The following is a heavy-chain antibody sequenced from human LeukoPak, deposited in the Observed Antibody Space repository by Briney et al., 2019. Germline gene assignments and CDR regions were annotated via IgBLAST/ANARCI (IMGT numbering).Heavy chain of an antibody. CDR3: ARDSGPGVGATRGFDY. J-gene: IGHJ4*02. V-gene: IGHV4-61*02. Sequence: SQTLSLTCTVSGGSISSGSYYWSWIRQPAGKGLEWIGRIYTSGSTNYNPSLKSRVTISVDTSKNQFSLKLSSVTAADTAVYYCARDSGPGVGATRGFDYWGQGTQVTVSS. CDR2: IYTSGST. D-gene: IGHD1-26*01. CDR1: GGSISSGSYY.